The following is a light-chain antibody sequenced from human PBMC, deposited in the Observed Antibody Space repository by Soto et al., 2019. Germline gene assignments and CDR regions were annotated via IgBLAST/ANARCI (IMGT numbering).Light chain of an antibody. J-gene: IGKJ2*01. CDR1: QGIRSA. V-gene: IGKV1-13*02. CDR3: QQYSSYSYT. Sequence: AIQVTQSPSSLSASVGDRVTITCRTSQGIRSALGWYQQKPGKVPKLLIYAASTLQSGVPSRFSGSGSGRDFTLTISSLQPDDFATFYCQQYSSYSYTFGQGTKVDIK. CDR2: AAS.